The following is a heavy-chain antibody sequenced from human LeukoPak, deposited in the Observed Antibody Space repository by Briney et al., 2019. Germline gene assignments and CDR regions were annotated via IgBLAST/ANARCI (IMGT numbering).Heavy chain of an antibody. CDR2: IYYSGST. V-gene: IGHV4-31*03. D-gene: IGHD6-13*01. CDR3: ARVEQQLVFSEVLVWFDP. J-gene: IGHJ5*02. CDR1: GGSISSSSYY. Sequence: SETLSLTCTVSGGSISSSSYYWGWIRQPPGKGLEWIGYIYYSGSTYYNPSLKSRVTISVDTSKNQFSLKLSSVTAADTAVYYCARVEQQLVFSEVLVWFDPWGQGTLVTVSS.